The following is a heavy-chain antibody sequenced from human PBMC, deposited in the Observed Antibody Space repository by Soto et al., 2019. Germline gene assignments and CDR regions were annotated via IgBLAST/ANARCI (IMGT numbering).Heavy chain of an antibody. CDR3: ARPADGFKVLEY. Sequence: GGSLRLSCAASGFSISDHYMSWIRQAPGKGLEWVSYSSNSGTFTKYADSVKCRFSSSRDNAKNSLYLEINSLRGEDPAIYYCARPADGFKVLEYWGPGTLVTASS. D-gene: IGHD3-10*01. CDR2: SSNSGTFT. J-gene: IGHJ4*02. V-gene: IGHV3-11*03. CDR1: GFSISDHY.